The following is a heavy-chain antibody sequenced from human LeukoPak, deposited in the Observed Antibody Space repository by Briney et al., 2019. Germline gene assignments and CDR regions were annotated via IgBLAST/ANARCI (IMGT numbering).Heavy chain of an antibody. J-gene: IGHJ5*02. Sequence: GASVKVSCKASGYTFTSYGISWVRQAPGQGLEWMGLINPSGGSTIYAERFQGRIIMTRDMSTTTDYMELSSLRSEDTAVYYCARDNSIGGRGWWFDPWGQGTLVTVSS. CDR2: INPSGGST. V-gene: IGHV1-46*01. D-gene: IGHD4-23*01. CDR1: GYTFTSYG. CDR3: ARDNSIGGRGWWFDP.